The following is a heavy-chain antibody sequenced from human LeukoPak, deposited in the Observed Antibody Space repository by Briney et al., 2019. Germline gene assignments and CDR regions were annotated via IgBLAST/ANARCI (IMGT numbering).Heavy chain of an antibody. D-gene: IGHD1-7*01. Sequence: KPSETLSLTCTVSGGSISSSSYYWGWIRQPPGKGLEWIGSIYYSGSTYYNPSLKSRVTISVDTSKNQFSLKLSSVTAADTAVYYCARLSGTTLIIDYWGQGTLVTVSS. CDR3: ARLSGTTLIIDY. CDR2: IYYSGST. V-gene: IGHV4-39*01. J-gene: IGHJ4*02. CDR1: GGSISSSSYY.